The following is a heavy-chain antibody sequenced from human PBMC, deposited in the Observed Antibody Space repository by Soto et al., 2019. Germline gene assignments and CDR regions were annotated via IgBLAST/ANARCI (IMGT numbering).Heavy chain of an antibody. Sequence: ASVKVSCKASGYAFTSYDINWVRQATGQGLEGMGWMNPNSGNAGYAQKFQGRVTMTRNTSISTAYMKLSSLRSEDTAVYYCARARTSGALNWFDPWGQGTLVSVAS. CDR2: MNPNSGNA. CDR1: GYAFTSYD. CDR3: ARARTSGALNWFDP. V-gene: IGHV1-8*01. J-gene: IGHJ5*02. D-gene: IGHD6-19*01.